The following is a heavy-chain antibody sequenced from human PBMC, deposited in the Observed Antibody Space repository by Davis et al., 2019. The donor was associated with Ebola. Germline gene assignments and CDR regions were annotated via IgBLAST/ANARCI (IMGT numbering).Heavy chain of an antibody. D-gene: IGHD6-6*01. CDR2: IYTSGST. CDR3: ARLSGLFSSSSGALYFDL. CDR1: GDSISSGSYY. V-gene: IGHV4-61*09. Sequence: SETLSLTCIVSGDSISSGSYYWSWIRQPAGKGLEWIGHIYTSGSTNYNPSLKSRLSMSIDTSKNLFSLKLRSVTAADTAVYFCARLSGLFSSSSGALYFDLWGRGTLVSVSS. J-gene: IGHJ2*01.